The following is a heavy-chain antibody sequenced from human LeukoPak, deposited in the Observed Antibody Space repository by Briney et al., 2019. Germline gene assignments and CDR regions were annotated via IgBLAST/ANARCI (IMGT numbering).Heavy chain of an antibody. CDR1: GGTVSSYA. CDR3: ATYSSSWYGSKYFQH. CDR2: IIPIFGTA. J-gene: IGHJ1*01. V-gene: IGHV1-69*06. D-gene: IGHD6-13*01. Sequence: GASVKGSCTASGGTVSSYAISWVRQAPGQGLEWMGGIIPIFGTANYAQKFQGRVTITADKSTSTAYMELSSLRSEDTAVYYCATYSSSWYGSKYFQHWGQGTLVTVSS.